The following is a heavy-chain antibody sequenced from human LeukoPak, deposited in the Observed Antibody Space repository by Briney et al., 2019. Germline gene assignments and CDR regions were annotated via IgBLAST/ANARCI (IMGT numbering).Heavy chain of an antibody. CDR2: INPNSGGT. CDR1: VYTVTAYY. D-gene: IGHD1-26*01. Sequence: ASVKVSCTASVYTVTAYYMHWVRQAPGQGLEWMGWINPNSGGTNYAQKFQGRVTMTRDTSISTAYMELSRLTSDDTAVYYCAIDHSGSPDAFDIWGQGTMVT. J-gene: IGHJ3*02. CDR3: AIDHSGSPDAFDI. V-gene: IGHV1-2*02.